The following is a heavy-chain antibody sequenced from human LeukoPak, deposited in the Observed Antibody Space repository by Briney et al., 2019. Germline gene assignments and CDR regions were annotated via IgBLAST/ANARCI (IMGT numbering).Heavy chain of an antibody. D-gene: IGHD2-21*02. V-gene: IGHV3-30*04. CDR3: ATGDCGGDCYSSYFDY. CDR1: GLTFSSHA. Sequence: GGSLRLSCAASGLTFSSHAMHWVRQAPGKGLAGVAVISYDARNKYYADSVKGRFTISRDNSKSMFYLQMNSLRDEDTAVYYCATGDCGGDCYSSYFDYWGQGTLVSVSS. CDR2: ISYDARNK. J-gene: IGHJ4*02.